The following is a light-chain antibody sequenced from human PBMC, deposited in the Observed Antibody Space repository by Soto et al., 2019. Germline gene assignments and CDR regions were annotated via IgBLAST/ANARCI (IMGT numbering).Light chain of an antibody. V-gene: IGKV3-20*01. CDR2: GAS. CDR3: QQYGSSPPAYT. Sequence: EIVLTQSPGTLSLSPGERATLSCRASQSVSSSHLAWYQQKPGQAPRLLIYGASSRATGIPDRFSGSGSGTDFTLTISRLEPEDFAEYYCQQYGSSPPAYTFGQGTKLEIK. CDR1: QSVSSSH. J-gene: IGKJ2*01.